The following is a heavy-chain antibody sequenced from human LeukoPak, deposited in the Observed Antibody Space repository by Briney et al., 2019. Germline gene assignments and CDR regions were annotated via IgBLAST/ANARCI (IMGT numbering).Heavy chain of an antibody. CDR1: GGSISSSNYY. D-gene: IGHD3-9*01. J-gene: IGHJ4*02. CDR2: IYYSGDS. V-gene: IGHV4-39*02. Sequence: PSETLSLTCTVSGGSISSSNYYWGWIRQPPGKGLEWIGTIYYSGDSYYNPSLKSRASISVDTSKNRFSLNVNSVTAADTAVYYCARRYFDRARERYTHPKTAPEKNYFDYWGQGTLVTVSS. CDR3: ARRYFDRARERYTHPKTAPEKNYFDY.